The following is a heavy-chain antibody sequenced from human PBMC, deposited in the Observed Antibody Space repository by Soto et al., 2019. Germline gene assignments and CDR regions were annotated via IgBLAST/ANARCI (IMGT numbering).Heavy chain of an antibody. Sequence: ASVXVSCKASGYTSTSYYIHWVRQAPGQGLEGMGIINPSDRTTSYAQKFQGRVTMTRETSTSTVYMELSSLRSEDTAVYYCERTISVVRGVITWPVEYWGQGTLVTVSS. CDR3: ERTISVVRGVITWPVEY. CDR1: GYTSTSYY. D-gene: IGHD3-10*01. CDR2: INPSDRTT. J-gene: IGHJ4*02. V-gene: IGHV1-46*01.